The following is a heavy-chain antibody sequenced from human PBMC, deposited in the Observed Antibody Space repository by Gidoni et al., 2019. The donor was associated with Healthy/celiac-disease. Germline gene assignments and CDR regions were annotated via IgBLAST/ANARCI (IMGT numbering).Heavy chain of an antibody. CDR2: IYYSGIT. CDR3: ARRMYYYDSSGYYPFDY. CDR1: GGSISSSSYY. V-gene: IGHV4-39*01. D-gene: IGHD3-22*01. Sequence: QLQLQESGPGLVKPSETLSLTCTVSGGSISSSSYYWGWIRQPPGKGLEWIGSIYYSGITYYNPSLKSRVTISVDTSKNQFSLKLSSVTAADTAVYYCARRMYYYDSSGYYPFDYWGQGTLVTVSS. J-gene: IGHJ4*02.